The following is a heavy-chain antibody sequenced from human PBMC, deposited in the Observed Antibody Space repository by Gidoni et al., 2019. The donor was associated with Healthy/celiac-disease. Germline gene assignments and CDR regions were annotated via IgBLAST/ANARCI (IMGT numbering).Heavy chain of an antibody. CDR2: IDPSDSYT. CDR3: ARRAGGSGSYDNWFDP. Sequence: EVQLVQSGAEAKKPGESLRISCKGSGYSYTSYWIGWVRQMPGKGLEWMGRIDPSDSYTNYSPSFQGHVTISADKSISTAYLQWSSLKASDTAMYYCARRAGGSGSYDNWFDPWGQGTLVTVSS. D-gene: IGHD3-10*01. CDR1: GYSYTSYW. V-gene: IGHV5-10-1*03. J-gene: IGHJ5*02.